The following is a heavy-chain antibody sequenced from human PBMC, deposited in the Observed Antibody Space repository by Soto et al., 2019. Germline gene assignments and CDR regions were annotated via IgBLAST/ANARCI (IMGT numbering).Heavy chain of an antibody. J-gene: IGHJ4*02. CDR3: AKGEAVFYS. Sequence: GWYRKLSWAAAGFTFSSYVMRWVRQAPGKGLEWVATIYDISTYYADSVNDRFTISRDNSKNTLYLKMNSLRAEDTAVYYCAKGEAVFYSCGQGSMRTVSS. CDR1: GFTFSSYV. V-gene: IGHV3-23*05. D-gene: IGHD3-10*01. CDR2: IYDIST.